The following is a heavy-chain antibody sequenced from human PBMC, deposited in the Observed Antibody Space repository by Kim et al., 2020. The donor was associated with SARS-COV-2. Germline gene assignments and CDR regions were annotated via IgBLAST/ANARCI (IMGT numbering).Heavy chain of an antibody. CDR2: IIPIFGTA. J-gene: IGHJ4*02. D-gene: IGHD6-13*01. CDR3: ARDQEAGYSSSWSVDY. V-gene: IGHV1-69*13. Sequence: SVKVSCKASGGTFSSYAISWVRQAPGQGLEWMGGIIPIFGTANYAQKFQGRVTITADESTSTAYMELSSLRSEDTAVYYCARDQEAGYSSSWSVDYWGQGTLVTVSS. CDR1: GGTFSSYA.